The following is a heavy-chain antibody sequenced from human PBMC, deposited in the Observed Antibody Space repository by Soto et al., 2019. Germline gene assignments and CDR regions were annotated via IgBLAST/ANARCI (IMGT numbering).Heavy chain of an antibody. CDR3: AKDSQRTIVGATAMFFDY. CDR1: VFTFSSYG. V-gene: IGHV3-30*18. CDR2: ISYDGSNK. Sequence: GALRLSCAASVFTFSSYGMHWVRQAPGKGLEWVAVISYDGSNKYYADSVKGRFTISRDNSKNTLYLQMNSLRAEDTAVYYCAKDSQRTIVGATAMFFDYWGQGTLVTVSS. J-gene: IGHJ4*02. D-gene: IGHD1-26*01.